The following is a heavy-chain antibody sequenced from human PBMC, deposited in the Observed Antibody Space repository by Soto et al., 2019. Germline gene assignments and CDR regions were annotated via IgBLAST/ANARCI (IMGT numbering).Heavy chain of an antibody. CDR1: GFSFSTFS. Sequence: QVQLVESGGGVVQPGRSLRLSCAASGFSFSTFSMHWVRQAPGKGLEWLAGMLYDGTNIHYADSVKGRFTISRDSSKNTGYLEMNNLRAEDTAVYFCAKDDGTGSWGQGTLVTVSS. J-gene: IGHJ5*02. D-gene: IGHD1-1*01. CDR3: AKDDGTGS. CDR2: MLYDGTNI. V-gene: IGHV3-30*18.